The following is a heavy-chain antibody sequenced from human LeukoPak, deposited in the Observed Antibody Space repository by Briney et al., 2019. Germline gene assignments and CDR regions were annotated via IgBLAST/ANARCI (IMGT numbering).Heavy chain of an antibody. CDR2: ISSGSSYI. V-gene: IGHV3-21*06. J-gene: IGHJ4*02. CDR3: ASHYDIDY. Sequence: GGSLRLSCAASGLTFSTYTMNWVRQAPGKGLEWVSSISSGSSYIYYAGSMKGRFTISRDNAKNSLYLQMNSLKAEDTAVYFCASHYDIDYWGQGTLVTVSS. CDR1: GLTFSTYT. D-gene: IGHD3-9*01.